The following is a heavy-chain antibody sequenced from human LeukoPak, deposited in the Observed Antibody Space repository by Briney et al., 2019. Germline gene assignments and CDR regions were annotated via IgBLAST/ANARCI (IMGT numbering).Heavy chain of an antibody. CDR3: ARGSGNWYWGFDY. CDR1: GFTFRKYG. V-gene: IGHV3-33*01. Sequence: GGSLRLSCAASGFTFRKYGMHWVRQAPGKGLEWVAVIWYDGGNKYYADSVKGRFTISRDNSKNTLYLQMNSLRAEDTAVYYCARGSGNWYWGFDYWGQGALVTVSS. J-gene: IGHJ4*02. CDR2: IWYDGGNK. D-gene: IGHD6-13*01.